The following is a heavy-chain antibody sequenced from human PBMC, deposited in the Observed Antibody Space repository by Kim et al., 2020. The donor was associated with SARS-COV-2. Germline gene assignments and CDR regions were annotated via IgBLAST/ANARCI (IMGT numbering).Heavy chain of an antibody. Sequence: ASVKVSCKASGYTFTSYAMHWVRQAPGQRLEWMGWINAGNGNTKYSQKFQGRVTITRDTSASTAYMELSSLRSEDTAVYYCARDQVRDSSGWYVSFDYWGQGTLVTVSS. V-gene: IGHV1-3*01. J-gene: IGHJ4*02. D-gene: IGHD6-19*01. CDR2: INAGNGNT. CDR3: ARDQVRDSSGWYVSFDY. CDR1: GYTFTSYA.